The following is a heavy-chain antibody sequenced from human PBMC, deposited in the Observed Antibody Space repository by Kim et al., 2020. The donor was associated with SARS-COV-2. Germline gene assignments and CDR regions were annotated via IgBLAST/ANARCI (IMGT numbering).Heavy chain of an antibody. V-gene: IGHV3-9*01. J-gene: IGHJ5*02. Sequence: SLRLSCAASGFTFGDYAMHWVRQAPGKGLEWVSGISWNSGSIGYADSVKGRFTISRDNAKNSLYLQMNSLRAEDTALYYCAKGQKHSIAARQDWFDPWGQGTLVTVSS. CDR1: GFTFGDYA. D-gene: IGHD6-6*01. CDR2: ISWNSGSI. CDR3: AKGQKHSIAARQDWFDP.